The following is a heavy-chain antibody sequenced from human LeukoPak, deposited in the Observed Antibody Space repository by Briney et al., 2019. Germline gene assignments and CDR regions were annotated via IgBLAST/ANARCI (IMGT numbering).Heavy chain of an antibody. J-gene: IGHJ4*02. D-gene: IGHD3-16*02. CDR1: GFTFSSYW. CDR2: IKQDGSEK. Sequence: GGSLRLLCAVSGFTFSSYWISWVRQAPGKGLEWVANIKQDGSEKYYVDSVQGRFTISRDNAKNSLYLQMNSLRAEDTAVYYCARDLYDYVWGSYRCTGFDYWGQGTLVTVSS. CDR3: ARDLYDYVWGSYRCTGFDY. V-gene: IGHV3-7*01.